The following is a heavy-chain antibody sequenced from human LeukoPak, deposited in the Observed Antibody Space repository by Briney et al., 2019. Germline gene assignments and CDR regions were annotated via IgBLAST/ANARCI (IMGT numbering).Heavy chain of an antibody. CDR3: ARGYNVKATFDY. Sequence: GGSLRLSCAASGFSFSDHYMNWIRQAPGKGLEWVSYISDGGETVYYADSVEGRFTISRDNAKRSVYLQMDSLRAEDTAVYYCARGYNVKATFDYWGQGTLVTVSS. V-gene: IGHV3-11*01. J-gene: IGHJ4*02. CDR1: GFSFSDHY. CDR2: ISDGGETV. D-gene: IGHD5-24*01.